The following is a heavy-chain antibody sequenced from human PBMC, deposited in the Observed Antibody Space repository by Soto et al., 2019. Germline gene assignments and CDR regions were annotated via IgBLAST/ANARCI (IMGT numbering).Heavy chain of an antibody. J-gene: IGHJ4*02. CDR2: INHSGST. Sequence: PSETLSLTCAVYGGSFSGYYWSWIRQPPGKGLEWIGEINHSGSTNYNPSLKSRVTISVDTSKNQFSLKLSSVTAADTAVYYCAREKVAVAQGLDYFDYWGQGTLVTVSS. D-gene: IGHD6-19*01. CDR3: AREKVAVAQGLDYFDY. V-gene: IGHV4-34*01. CDR1: GGSFSGYY.